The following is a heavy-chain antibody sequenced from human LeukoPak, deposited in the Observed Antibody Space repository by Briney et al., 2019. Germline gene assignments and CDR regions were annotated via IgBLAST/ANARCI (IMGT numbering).Heavy chain of an antibody. CDR1: GFTFSIYA. Sequence: GGSLRLSCEASGFTFSIYAIHWVRQAPGKGLEGGAVISYGGSEKYYAESVKGRFTISRDNSKRTVYLQMNSLSPEDTAVYYCARGDGEEVPEARLLGFWGQGTLATVSS. CDR3: ARGDGEEVPEARLLGF. CDR2: ISYGGSEK. D-gene: IGHD2-2*01. V-gene: IGHV3-30*04. J-gene: IGHJ4*02.